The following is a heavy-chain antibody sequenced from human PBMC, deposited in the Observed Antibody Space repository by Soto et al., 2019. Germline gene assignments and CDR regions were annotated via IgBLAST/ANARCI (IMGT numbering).Heavy chain of an antibody. D-gene: IGHD3-16*02. V-gene: IGHV4-30-4*01. CDR3: ARGSIGWGSYRTTIHDY. Sequence: SETLSLTCNVSGGSISTADYYWSWIRQPPGKGLEWIGYIHYRGSTYYNPSLKSRVTISVDTSKNQFSLKLSSVTAADTAVYYCARGSIGWGSYRTTIHDYWGQGTLVTVSS. CDR2: IHYRGST. CDR1: GGSISTADYY. J-gene: IGHJ4*02.